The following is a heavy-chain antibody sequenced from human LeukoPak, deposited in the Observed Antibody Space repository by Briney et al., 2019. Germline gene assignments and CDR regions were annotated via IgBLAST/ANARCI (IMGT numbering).Heavy chain of an antibody. D-gene: IGHD3-9*01. J-gene: IGHJ5*02. CDR3: AKDQKPVLRYFDWLPRSWFDP. V-gene: IGHV3-23*01. CDR1: GFTFSSYA. CDR2: ISGSGGST. Sequence: GGSLRLSCAASGFTFSSYAMSWVRQAPGKGLEWVSAISGSGGSTYYADSVKGRFTISRDNSKNTLYLQMNSLRAEDTAVYYCAKDQKPVLRYFDWLPRSWFDPWGQGTLVTVSS.